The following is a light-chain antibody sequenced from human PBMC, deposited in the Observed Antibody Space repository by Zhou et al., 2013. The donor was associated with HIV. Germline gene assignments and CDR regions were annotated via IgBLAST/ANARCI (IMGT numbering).Light chain of an antibody. CDR3: QQYANSPQT. Sequence: EIVLTQSPGTLSLSPGERATLSCGASQSVTNSYLAWYQQKPGQTPRLLIYGASSRATDIPDRFSGSGSGTDFTLTVSRLEPEDFAVYYCQQYANSPQTFGQGDQGGNQT. V-gene: IGKV3-20*01. CDR2: GAS. CDR1: QSVTNSY. J-gene: IGKJ1*01.